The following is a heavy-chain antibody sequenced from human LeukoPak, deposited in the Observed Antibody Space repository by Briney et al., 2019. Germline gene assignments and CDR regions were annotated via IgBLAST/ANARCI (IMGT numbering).Heavy chain of an antibody. V-gene: IGHV1-2*02. Sequence: ASVKVSCKASGYTFTGYYMHWARQAPGQGLEWMGWINPNSGGTNYAQKFQGRVTMTRDTSISTAYMELSRLRSDDTAVYYCARSARRGYCSSTSCYAGLLAYWGQGTLVTVSS. J-gene: IGHJ4*02. CDR1: GYTFTGYY. D-gene: IGHD2-2*01. CDR2: INPNSGGT. CDR3: ARSARRGYCSSTSCYAGLLAY.